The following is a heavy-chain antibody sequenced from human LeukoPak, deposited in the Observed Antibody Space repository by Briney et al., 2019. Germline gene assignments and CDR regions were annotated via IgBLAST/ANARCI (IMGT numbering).Heavy chain of an antibody. CDR1: GFTFSSYG. J-gene: IGHJ4*02. D-gene: IGHD6-19*01. V-gene: IGHV3-30*18. CDR2: ISYDGSNK. CDR3: AKDGAYSSGWLFYYFDY. Sequence: GRSLRLSCAASGFTFSSYGMHWVRQAPGKGLEWVAVISYDGSNKYYADSVKGRFTISRDNSKNTLYLQMNSLRAEDTAVYYCAKDGAYSSGWLFYYFDYWGQGTLVTVSS.